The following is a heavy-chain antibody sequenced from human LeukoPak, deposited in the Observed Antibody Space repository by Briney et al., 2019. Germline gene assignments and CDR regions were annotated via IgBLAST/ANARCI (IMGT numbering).Heavy chain of an antibody. CDR1: GGSINNYF. J-gene: IGHJ4*02. CDR3: ARFKSGGFSYFDS. Sequence: PSETLSLTCTVSGGSINNYFWTWIRQPPGKGLEYIGYIYYSGSTIYNPSLKSRVTISIDTSKNQFSLILSSVTAADTAVYYCARFKSGGFSYFDSWGQGTLVAVSS. CDR2: IYYSGST. D-gene: IGHD3-3*01. V-gene: IGHV4-59*08.